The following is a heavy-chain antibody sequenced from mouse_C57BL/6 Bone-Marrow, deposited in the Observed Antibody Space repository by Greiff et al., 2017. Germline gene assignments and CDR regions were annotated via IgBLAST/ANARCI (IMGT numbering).Heavy chain of an antibody. CDR2: INPNNGGT. Sequence: EVQLVESGPELVKPGASVKMSCKASGYTFTDYNMHWVKQSHGKSLEWIGYINPNNGGTSYNQKFKGKATLTVNKSSSTAYMELRSLTSEDSAVYYCATYDYDGFAYWGQGTLVTVSA. V-gene: IGHV1-22*01. J-gene: IGHJ3*01. CDR1: GYTFTDYN. D-gene: IGHD2-4*01. CDR3: ATYDYDGFAY.